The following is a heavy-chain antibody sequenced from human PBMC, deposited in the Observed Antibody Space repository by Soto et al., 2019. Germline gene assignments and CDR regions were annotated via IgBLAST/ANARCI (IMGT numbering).Heavy chain of an antibody. D-gene: IGHD5-18*01. J-gene: IGHJ4*02. CDR3: AKREGNTYGLFH. Sequence: PGGSLTLSCAASGFSFSNYWIHWVRQAPGKGLVWVSRIKTDGSSTDYAASVKGRFTISRDNAKNTLYLQMNSLTAEDTAVYYCAKREGNTYGLFHWGQGTLVTVSS. CDR1: GFSFSNYW. V-gene: IGHV3-74*01. CDR2: IKTDGSST.